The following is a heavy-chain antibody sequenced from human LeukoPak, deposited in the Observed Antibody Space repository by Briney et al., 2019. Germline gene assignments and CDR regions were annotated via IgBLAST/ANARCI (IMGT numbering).Heavy chain of an antibody. D-gene: IGHD3-3*01. CDR1: GFTFSSYS. J-gene: IGHJ4*02. Sequence: TGGSLRLPCAASGFTFSSYSMSWVRQAPGKGLEWVANIKQDGSEKYYVDSVKGRFTIPRDNAKNSLYLQMNSLRAEDTAVYYCARAYYDFWSGYGLRYWGQGTLVTVSS. CDR3: ARAYYDFWSGYGLRY. V-gene: IGHV3-7*04. CDR2: IKQDGSEK.